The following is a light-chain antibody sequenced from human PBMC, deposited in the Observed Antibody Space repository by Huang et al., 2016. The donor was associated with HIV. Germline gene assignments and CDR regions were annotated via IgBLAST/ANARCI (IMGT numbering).Light chain of an antibody. Sequence: DIEMTQSPSSRSASVGDTVTRTCRASQHINKYFNWYQQKFGKAPQVIIAVVSHLKEGVALRFCGSTSGTNFTLTINKLQPDDVATYYCQQSFTTVPYTFAQGTKLEI. V-gene: IGKV1-39*01. CDR1: QHINKY. CDR2: VVS. J-gene: IGKJ2*01. CDR3: QQSFTTVPYT.